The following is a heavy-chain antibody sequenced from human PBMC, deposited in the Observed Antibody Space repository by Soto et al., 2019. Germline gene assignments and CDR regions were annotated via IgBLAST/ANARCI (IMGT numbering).Heavy chain of an antibody. CDR3: AKNVRVAARLAYCFDY. D-gene: IGHD6-6*01. CDR1: GFTFSNYG. Sequence: QVQLVESGGGVVQPGRSLRLSCAASGFTFSNYGMHWVRQAPGKGLEWVAVISYDGTNKYYADSVKGRFTISRDNSKNTLYLQMNSLRAEDTAVYYCAKNVRVAARLAYCFDYWGQGTLVTVSS. CDR2: ISYDGTNK. V-gene: IGHV3-30*18. J-gene: IGHJ4*02.